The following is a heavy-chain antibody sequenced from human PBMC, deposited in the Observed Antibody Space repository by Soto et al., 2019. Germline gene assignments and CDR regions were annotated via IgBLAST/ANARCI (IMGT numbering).Heavy chain of an antibody. Sequence: PGGSLRLSCVASGFTFARIALTWVRQAPGKGLEWVSGVTSAGNIYYADSVKGRFTISRDTSKNTVYLQMNSLRADDTAVYYCVKDFSGDVDYWGQGTLVTVSS. D-gene: IGHD5-12*01. CDR2: VTSAGNI. V-gene: IGHV3-23*01. CDR1: GFTFARIA. J-gene: IGHJ4*02. CDR3: VKDFSGDVDY.